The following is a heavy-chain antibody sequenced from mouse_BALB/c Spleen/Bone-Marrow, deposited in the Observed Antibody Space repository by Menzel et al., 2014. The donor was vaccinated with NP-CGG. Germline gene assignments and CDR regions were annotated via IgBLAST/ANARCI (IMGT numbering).Heavy chain of an antibody. CDR1: GFNIKDTY. CDR2: IDPANGNT. J-gene: IGHJ4*01. CDR3: ARWEYYAMDY. Sequence: VQLQQSGAELVKPGASVELSCTASGFNIKDTYMHWVRQRPEQGLGWIGRIDPANGNTKYDPKFQGKATITADTSSNTAYLQLSSLTSEDTAVYYCARWEYYAMDYWGQGTSVTVSS. D-gene: IGHD4-1*01. V-gene: IGHV14-3*02.